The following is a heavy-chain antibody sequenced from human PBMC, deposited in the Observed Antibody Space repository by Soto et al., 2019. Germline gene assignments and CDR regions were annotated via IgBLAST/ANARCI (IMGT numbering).Heavy chain of an antibody. J-gene: IGHJ5*01. CDR3: ARDKGGYYYDCSGYYPHWFDS. CDR1: GDSVSSNSAA. D-gene: IGHD3-22*01. V-gene: IGHV6-1*01. Sequence: SQTLSLTCAISGDSVSSNSAAWNWIRQSPSRGLEWLGRTYYRSKWYNDYAVSVKSRITINPDTSKNQFSLQLNSVTPEDTAVYYCARDKGGYYYDCSGYYPHWFDSWGQGTLVPVSS. CDR2: TYYRSKWYN.